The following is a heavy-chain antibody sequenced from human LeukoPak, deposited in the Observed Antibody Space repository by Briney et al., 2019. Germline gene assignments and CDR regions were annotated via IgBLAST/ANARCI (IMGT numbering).Heavy chain of an antibody. CDR3: AKGQAVAGTFYYYYYGMDV. CDR2: ISGSGGST. Sequence: GGSLRLSCAASGFTFSSYAVSWVRQAPGKGLEWVSSISGSGGSTYYADSVKGRFTISRDNSKNTLYLQMNSLRAEDTAVSYCAKGQAVAGTFYYYYYGMDVWGKGTTVTVSS. J-gene: IGHJ6*04. D-gene: IGHD6-19*01. CDR1: GFTFSSYA. V-gene: IGHV3-23*01.